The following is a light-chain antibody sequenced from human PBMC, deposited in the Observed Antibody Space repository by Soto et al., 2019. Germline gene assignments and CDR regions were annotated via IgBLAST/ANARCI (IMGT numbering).Light chain of an antibody. CDR3: SSYTSGSTWV. Sequence: QSALTQPASVSGSPGQSITISCTGTSSDVGGYNYVSWYQQPPGKAPKLMIYEVSNRPSGVSNRFSGSKSGTTASLTISGLQADDEAAYYCSSYTSGSTWVFGGGTKVTVL. V-gene: IGLV2-14*01. CDR2: EVS. CDR1: SSDVGGYNY. J-gene: IGLJ3*02.